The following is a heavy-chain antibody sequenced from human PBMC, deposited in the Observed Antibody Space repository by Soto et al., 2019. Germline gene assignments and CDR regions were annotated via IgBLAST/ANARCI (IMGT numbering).Heavy chain of an antibody. CDR1: GYTFTRYG. CDR2: INASGGDT. D-gene: IGHD4-4*01. V-gene: IGHV1-46*01. CDR3: ARYDYNGYYFDY. J-gene: IGHJ4*02. Sequence: SVKVSCKASGYTFTRYGISWVRQAPGQGYEWMGMINASGGDTTYAQKFQGRVTMTRDTSTSTVYMELSSLRSEDTAVYYCARYDYNGYYFDYWGQGTLVTVSS.